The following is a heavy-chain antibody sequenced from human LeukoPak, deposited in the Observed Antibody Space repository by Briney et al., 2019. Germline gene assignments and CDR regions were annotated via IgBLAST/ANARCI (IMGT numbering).Heavy chain of an antibody. CDR2: INHSGST. J-gene: IGHJ6*02. D-gene: IGHD3-3*01. CDR1: GGSFSGYY. CDR3: ARGPPSWYDSWSGYPYYYGMDV. V-gene: IGHV4-34*01. Sequence: SETLSLTCAVYGGSFSGYYWSWIRQPPGKGLEWIGEINHSGSTNYNPSLKSRVTISVDPSKNPFSLKLSSVTAADTAVYYCARGPPSWYDSWSGYPYYYGMDVWGQGTTVTVSS.